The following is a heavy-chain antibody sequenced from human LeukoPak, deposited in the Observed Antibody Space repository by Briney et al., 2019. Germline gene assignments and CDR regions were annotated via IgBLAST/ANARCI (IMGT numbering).Heavy chain of an antibody. D-gene: IGHD3-10*01. Sequence: GESLTISCEGSGYFFNTYWVAWVRQTPGKGLEWMGIISPDDSYTRYSPSFAGHITISADKSISTAYLQWTSLKASDSAMYYCARYTGSFTPLDYRGQGTLVTVSS. CDR3: ARYTGSFTPLDY. V-gene: IGHV5-51*01. J-gene: IGHJ4*02. CDR1: GYFFNTYW. CDR2: ISPDDSYT.